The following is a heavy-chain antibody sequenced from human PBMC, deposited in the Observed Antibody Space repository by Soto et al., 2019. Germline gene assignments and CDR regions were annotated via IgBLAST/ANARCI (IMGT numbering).Heavy chain of an antibody. CDR1: GFTFSSYA. J-gene: IGHJ5*02. V-gene: IGHV3-23*01. Sequence: GGSLRLSCAASGFTFSSYAMSWVRQAPGKGLEWVSAISGSGGSTYYADSVKGRFTISRDNSKNTLYLQMNSLRAEDTAVYYCAKDLGITMVRALDPWGQGTLVTVSS. CDR2: ISGSGGST. D-gene: IGHD3-10*01. CDR3: AKDLGITMVRALDP.